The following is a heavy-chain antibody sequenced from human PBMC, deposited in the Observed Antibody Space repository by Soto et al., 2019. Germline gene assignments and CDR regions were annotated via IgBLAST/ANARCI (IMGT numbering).Heavy chain of an antibody. V-gene: IGHV1-24*01. CDR1: GYTLTELS. CDR3: ATALTRANWFDP. J-gene: IGHJ5*02. Sequence: ASVKVSCKVSGYTLTELSMHWVRQAPGKGLEWMGGFDPEDGETIYAQKFQGRVTMTEDTSTDTAYMELSSLRSEDTAVYYCATALTRANWFDPWGQGTLVTVSS. D-gene: IGHD1-1*01. CDR2: FDPEDGET.